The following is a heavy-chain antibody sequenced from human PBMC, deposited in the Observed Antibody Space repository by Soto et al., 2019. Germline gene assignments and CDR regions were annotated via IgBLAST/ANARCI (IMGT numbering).Heavy chain of an antibody. CDR2: IWYDGSKI. J-gene: IGHJ6*01. V-gene: IGHV3-33*08. Sequence: GGSLRLSCAASVFTFSSYAMSFVRQAPGKGLEWVAVIWYDGSKIYYADSVKGRFTISRGDSKSTLYLQMDSLRAEDTAVYYCARPLEQYQLGFGMAVWGQGSPVTVSS. CDR3: ARPLEQYQLGFGMAV. CDR1: VFTFSSYA. D-gene: IGHD6-19*01.